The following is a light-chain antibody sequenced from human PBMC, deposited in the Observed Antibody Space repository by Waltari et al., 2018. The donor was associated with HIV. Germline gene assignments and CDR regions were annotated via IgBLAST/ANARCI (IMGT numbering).Light chain of an antibody. CDR3: MIWHSSTWV. Sequence: QAVLTQPSSLSASPGASASLTCTLRSDINVGTYRIYWYQQKPGSPPQYLLRYKSDSDKQQGSGVPSRFSGSKAASANAGILLISGLQSEDEADYYCMIWHSSTWVFGGGTKLTVL. CDR1: SDINVGTYR. V-gene: IGLV5-45*02. CDR2: YKSDSDK. J-gene: IGLJ3*02.